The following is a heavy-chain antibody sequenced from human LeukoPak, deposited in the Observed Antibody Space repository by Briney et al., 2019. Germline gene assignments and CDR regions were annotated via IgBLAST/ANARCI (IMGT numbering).Heavy chain of an antibody. CDR1: GGSFSGYY. Sequence: PSETLSLTCAVYGGSFSGYYWSWIRQPPGKGLEWIGEINLSGSTDYNPSLKSRVTISVDTSKNQFSLKLSSVTAADTAVYYCARGGYSGYDSVIDYWGQGALVTVSS. CDR3: ARGGYSGYDSVIDY. J-gene: IGHJ4*02. V-gene: IGHV4-34*01. CDR2: INLSGST. D-gene: IGHD5-12*01.